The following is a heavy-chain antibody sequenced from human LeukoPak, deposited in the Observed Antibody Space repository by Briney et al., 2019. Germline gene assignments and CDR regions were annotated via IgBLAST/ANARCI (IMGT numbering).Heavy chain of an antibody. CDR1: GGTFSSYA. CDR3: ARGARYYDFWSGYEKEYYFDY. Sequence: ASVKVSCKASGGTFSSYAISWVRQAPGQGLEWMGGIIPIFGTANYAQKLQGRVAITTDESTSTAYMELSSLRSEDTAVYYCARGARYYDFWSGYEKEYYFDYWGQGTLVTVSS. J-gene: IGHJ4*02. D-gene: IGHD3-3*01. V-gene: IGHV1-69*05. CDR2: IIPIFGTA.